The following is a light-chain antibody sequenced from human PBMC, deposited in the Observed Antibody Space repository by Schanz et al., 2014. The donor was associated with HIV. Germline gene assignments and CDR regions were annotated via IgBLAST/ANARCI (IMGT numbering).Light chain of an antibody. CDR3: YSYAGSSTFGDVV. Sequence: QSALTQPASVSGSPGQSITISCTGTRNDVGTYNLVSWYQQHPGKAPKLMIYDVSNRPSGVSDRFSGSKSDNTASLTISGLQGDDEADYYCYSYAGSSTFGDVVFGGGTKLTVL. J-gene: IGLJ2*01. V-gene: IGLV2-23*02. CDR2: DVS. CDR1: RNDVGTYNL.